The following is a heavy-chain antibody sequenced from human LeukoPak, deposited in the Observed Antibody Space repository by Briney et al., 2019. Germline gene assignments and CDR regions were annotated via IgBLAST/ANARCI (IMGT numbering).Heavy chain of an antibody. CDR2: ITGSGGFT. D-gene: IGHD6-6*01. V-gene: IGHV3-23*01. CDR1: GFPFSTYA. Sequence: GGSLRLSCAASGFPFSTYAMNWVRQAPGKGLEWVSVITGSGGFTQYADSVKGRFTISRDNAKNSLYLQMNSLRAEDTAVYYCARDSSPSDYWGQGTLVTVSS. J-gene: IGHJ4*02. CDR3: ARDSSPSDY.